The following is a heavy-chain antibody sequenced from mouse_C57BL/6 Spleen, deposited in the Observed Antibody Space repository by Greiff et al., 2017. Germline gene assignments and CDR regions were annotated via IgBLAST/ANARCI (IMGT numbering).Heavy chain of an antibody. CDR1: GYAFSSSW. D-gene: IGHD2-1*01. Sequence: VQLQQSGPELVKPGASVKISCKASGYAFSSSWMNWVKQRPGKGLEWIGRIYPGDGDTNYNGKFKGKATLTADKSSSTAYMQLSSLTSEDSAVYFCAKERIIYYGNLNAMDYWGQGTSVTVSS. J-gene: IGHJ4*01. CDR3: AKERIIYYGNLNAMDY. V-gene: IGHV1-82*01. CDR2: IYPGDGDT.